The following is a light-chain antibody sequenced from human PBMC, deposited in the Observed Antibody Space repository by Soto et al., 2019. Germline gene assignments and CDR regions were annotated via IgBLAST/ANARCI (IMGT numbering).Light chain of an antibody. CDR2: DNN. CDR3: ATWDSSLSAGR. J-gene: IGLJ2*01. V-gene: IGLV1-51*01. Sequence: QSVLTQPPSVSAAPGQKVTISCSGSSCNIGDNYVTWYQQLPGTAPKLLLFDNNKRPSGIPDRFSGSKSGTSATLDITGLQTGDEADYYCATWDSSLSAGRFGGGTKLTVL. CDR1: SCNIGDNY.